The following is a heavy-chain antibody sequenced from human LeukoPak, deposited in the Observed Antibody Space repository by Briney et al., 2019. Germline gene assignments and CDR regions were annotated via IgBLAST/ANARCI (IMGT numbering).Heavy chain of an antibody. Sequence: GGSLRLSCAASGFTFSPYAMSWVRQAPGKGLEWVALIYTSGSTFYADSVMGRFTVSRDNSKNTLYLQMNSLRAEDSPAYYCARDRAGTQSWVEFDLWGQGTLVTVSS. CDR1: GFTFSPYA. CDR2: IYTSGST. D-gene: IGHD3-10*01. V-gene: IGHV3-66*03. CDR3: ARDRAGTQSWVEFDL. J-gene: IGHJ5*02.